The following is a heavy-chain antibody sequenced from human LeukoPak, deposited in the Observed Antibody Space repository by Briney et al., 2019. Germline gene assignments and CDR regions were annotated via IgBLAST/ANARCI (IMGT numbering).Heavy chain of an antibody. J-gene: IGHJ4*02. V-gene: IGHV1-2*06. Sequence: ASVKDSCKASGYTFTGYYMHWVRQAPGQGLAWMGRINPNSVGTNYPQKFQGRVAMTRDTSISTAYMELSRLRSDDTAVYYCARGGRWLQSGSFDYWGQGTLVTVSS. CDR2: INPNSVGT. CDR1: GYTFTGYY. D-gene: IGHD5-24*01. CDR3: ARGGRWLQSGSFDY.